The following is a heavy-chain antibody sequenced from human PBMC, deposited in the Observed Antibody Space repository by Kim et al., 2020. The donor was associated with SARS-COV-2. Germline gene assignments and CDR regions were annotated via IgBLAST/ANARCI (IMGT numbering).Heavy chain of an antibody. D-gene: IGHD3-10*01. V-gene: IGHV3-13*05. CDR2: IGTAGDP. CDR3: ARAASSRRFGELSAYYYGMDV. J-gene: IGHJ6*02. Sequence: GGSLRLSCAASGFTFSSYDMHWVRQATGKGLEWVSAIGTAGDPYYPGSVKGRFTISRENAKNSLYLQMNSLRAGDTAVYYCARAASSRRFGELSAYYYGMDVWGQGTTVTVSS. CDR1: GFTFSSYD.